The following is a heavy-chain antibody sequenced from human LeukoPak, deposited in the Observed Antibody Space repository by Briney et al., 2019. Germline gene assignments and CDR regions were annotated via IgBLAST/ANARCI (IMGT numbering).Heavy chain of an antibody. J-gene: IGHJ4*02. CDR3: ARHLYGDPYYFDY. CDR1: GGSISSYY. D-gene: IGHD4-17*01. CDR2: IYYSGST. V-gene: IGHV4-59*08. Sequence: KPSETLSLTCTVSGGSISSYYWSWIRQPPGKGLEWIGYIYYSGSTNYNPSLKSRVTISVDTSKNQFSLKLSSVTAADTAVYYCARHLYGDPYYFDYWGPGTLVTVSS.